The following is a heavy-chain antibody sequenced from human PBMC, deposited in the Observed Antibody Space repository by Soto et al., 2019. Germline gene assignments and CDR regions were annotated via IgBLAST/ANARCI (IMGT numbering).Heavy chain of an antibody. J-gene: IGHJ6*03. V-gene: IGHV1-18*01. CDR2: ISVYNGNT. D-gene: IGHD3-3*01. Sequence: ASVKVSCKASGYTFTRYGIGWVRQAPGQGLEWMGRISVYNGNTNYPQKFQGRVTMTTDTSTSTAYMELTSLRSDDTAVYYCARNPSITTSDYYYYYYMDVWGKGTTVTVSS. CDR1: GYTFTRYG. CDR3: ARNPSITTSDYYYYYYMDV.